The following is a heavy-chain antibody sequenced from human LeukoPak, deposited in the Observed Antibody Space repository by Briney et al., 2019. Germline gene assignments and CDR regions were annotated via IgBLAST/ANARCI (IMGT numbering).Heavy chain of an antibody. J-gene: IGHJ5*02. CDR3: ARHVLPSPNYDEENWFDP. CDR2: IYYSGST. CDR1: GGSISSYY. V-gene: IGHV4-59*08. D-gene: IGHD4-17*01. Sequence: PSETLSLTCTVSGGSISSYYWSWIRQPPGKGLEWIGYIYYSGSTNYNPSLKSRVTISVDTSKNQFSLKLSSVTAADTAVYYCARHVLPSPNYDEENWFDPWGQGTLVTVSS.